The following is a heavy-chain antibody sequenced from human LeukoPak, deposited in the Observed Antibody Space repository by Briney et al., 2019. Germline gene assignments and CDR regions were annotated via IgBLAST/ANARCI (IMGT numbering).Heavy chain of an antibody. V-gene: IGHV3-23*01. CDR2: ISGSGGST. CDR1: GFTFSSYA. CDR3: AREDDWNYEDY. Sequence: SGGSLRLSCAASGFTFSSYAMSWVRQAPGKGLEWVSAISGSGGSTYYADSVKGRFTISRDNSKNTLYLQMNSLRAEDTAIYFCAREDDWNYEDYWGQGTLVTVSS. D-gene: IGHD1-7*01. J-gene: IGHJ4*02.